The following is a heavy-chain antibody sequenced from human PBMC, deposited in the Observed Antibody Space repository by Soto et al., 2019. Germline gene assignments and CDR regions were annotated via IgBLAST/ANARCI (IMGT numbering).Heavy chain of an antibody. D-gene: IGHD2-2*02. V-gene: IGHV3-23*01. CDR3: ASTPPYCSSTSCYIDY. CDR2: ISDGGGST. Sequence: EVQLLESGGGLVQPGGSLRLSCAASGFTFSSYAMSWVRQAPGKGLEWVSGISDGGGSTYYADSVKGRFTVSRDNSKNTLYLQVTSLRAEDTAVYYCASTPPYCSSTSCYIDYWGQGTLVTVSS. CDR1: GFTFSSYA. J-gene: IGHJ4*02.